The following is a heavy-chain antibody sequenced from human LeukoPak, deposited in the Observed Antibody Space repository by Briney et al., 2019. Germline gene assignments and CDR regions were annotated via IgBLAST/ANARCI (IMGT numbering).Heavy chain of an antibody. CDR2: IKQDGSEK. CDR1: GLTFSSYW. Sequence: GGSLRLSCVASGLTFSSYWMNWVRQAPGKGLEWVANIKQDGSEKYYVGSVKGRFTISRDNAKNTLYLQMNSLRAEDTGVYYCARETTVIREWYFDLWGRGTLVTVAS. CDR3: ARETTVIREWYFDL. V-gene: IGHV3-7*01. D-gene: IGHD4-17*01. J-gene: IGHJ2*01.